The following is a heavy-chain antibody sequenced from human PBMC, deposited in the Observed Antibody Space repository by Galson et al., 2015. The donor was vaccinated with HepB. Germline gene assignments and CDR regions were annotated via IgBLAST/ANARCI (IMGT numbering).Heavy chain of an antibody. D-gene: IGHD2-2*01. CDR2: IWYDGSKK. J-gene: IGHJ6*02. Sequence: SLRLSCAVSGFTFNHHGMHWVRQAPGKGLEWVAVIWYDGSKKYYADSVKGRFTISRDNSKNTLYLQMNSLRADDTAVYYCARADTYCSSLTSCPYHYALDVWGRGTTVTVSS. V-gene: IGHV3-33*01. CDR1: GFTFNHHG. CDR3: ARADTYCSSLTSCPYHYALDV.